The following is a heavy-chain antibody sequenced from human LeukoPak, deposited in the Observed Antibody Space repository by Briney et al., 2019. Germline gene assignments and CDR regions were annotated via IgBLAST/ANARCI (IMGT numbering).Heavy chain of an antibody. CDR2: ISYDGSNK. CDR3: AKDYYGSGATPEA. D-gene: IGHD3-10*01. Sequence: GRSLRLSCAASGFTFNDYAMHWVRQAPGKGLEWVSDISYDGSNKYYADSVKGRFTISRGNSKNTLYLQVNSLRAEDTAVYYCAKDYYGSGATPEAWGQGTLVTVSS. V-gene: IGHV3-30*18. CDR1: GFTFNDYA. J-gene: IGHJ5*02.